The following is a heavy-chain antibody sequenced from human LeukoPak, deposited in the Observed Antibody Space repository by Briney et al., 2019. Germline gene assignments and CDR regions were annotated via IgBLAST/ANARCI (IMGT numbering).Heavy chain of an antibody. CDR3: AKAAYSHSARWDFYFYGMDV. Sequence: GGSLRLSCAASGFTFSDYYMSWIRQAPGKGLEWVSYISSSGSTIYYADSVKGRFTISRDNSKNTLYLQMNSLRAEDTAVYYCAKAAYSHSARWDFYFYGMDVWGQGTTVTVSS. CDR2: ISSSGSTI. V-gene: IGHV3-11*04. J-gene: IGHJ6*02. CDR1: GFTFSDYY. D-gene: IGHD4-4*01.